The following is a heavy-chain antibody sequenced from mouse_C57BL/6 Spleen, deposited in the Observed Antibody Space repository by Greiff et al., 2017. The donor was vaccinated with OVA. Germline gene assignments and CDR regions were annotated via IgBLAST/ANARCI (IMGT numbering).Heavy chain of an antibody. J-gene: IGHJ1*03. Sequence: EVKLVEPGGGLVKPGGSLKLSCAASGFTFSDYGMHWVRQAPEQGLEWVAYISSGSSTIYYADTVKGRSTISRDTATNTLFLQMTSLRSEDTAMYYWARGPPCYYGSSHWYFDVWGTGTTVTVSS. CDR2: ISSGSSTI. CDR1: GFTFSDYG. V-gene: IGHV5-17*01. CDR3: ARGPPCYYGSSHWYFDV. D-gene: IGHD1-1*01.